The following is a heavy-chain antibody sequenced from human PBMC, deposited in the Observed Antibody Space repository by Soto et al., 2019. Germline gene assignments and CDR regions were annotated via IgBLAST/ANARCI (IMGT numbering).Heavy chain of an antibody. CDR3: ASRDPGTSVDD. D-gene: IGHD1-7*01. CDR1: GCNFTSNNL. J-gene: IGHJ4*02. V-gene: IGHV4-4*02. Sequence: SETLSLTCAVSGCNFTSNNLWTWVRQPPGQGLEWIGEIYRTGSTNYNPSLKSRVTISLDKSENQFSLKVTSLTAADTAVYYCASRDPGTSVDDWGQGTLGTSPQ. CDR2: IYRTGST.